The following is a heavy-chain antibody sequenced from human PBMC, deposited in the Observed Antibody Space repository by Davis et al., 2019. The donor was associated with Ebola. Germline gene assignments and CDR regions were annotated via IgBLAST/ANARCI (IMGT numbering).Heavy chain of an antibody. J-gene: IGHJ4*02. CDR2: IYYSGST. V-gene: IGHV4-59*01. CDR1: GGPFSGYY. CDR3: ARAAPPVASYYFDY. Sequence: MPSETLSLTCAVYGGPFSGYYWSWIRQPPGKGLEWIGYIYYSGSTNYNPSLKSRVTISVDTSKNQFSLKLSSVTAADTAVYYCARAAPPVASYYFDYWGQGTLVTVSS.